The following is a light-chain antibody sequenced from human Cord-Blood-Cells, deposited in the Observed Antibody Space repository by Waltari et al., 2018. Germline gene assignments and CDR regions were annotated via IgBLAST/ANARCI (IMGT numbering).Light chain of an antibody. CDR1: SSDVGGYNY. CDR3: CSYAGSYTPL. CDR2: DVS. Sequence: QSALTQPRSVSGSPGQSVTISCTGTSSDVGGYNYVSWYQQHPGKAPKLMIYDVSKRPSGVPDRFSGSKSGNTASLTISGLQAEDEADYYCCSYAGSYTPLIGTGTKVTVL. V-gene: IGLV2-11*01. J-gene: IGLJ1*01.